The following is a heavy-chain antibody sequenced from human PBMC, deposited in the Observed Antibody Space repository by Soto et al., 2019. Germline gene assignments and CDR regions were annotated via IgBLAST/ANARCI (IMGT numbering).Heavy chain of an antibody. D-gene: IGHD3-10*01. Sequence: QVQLQQWGAGLLEPSETLSLICAVYGGSFSGYYWSWIRQPPGKGLEWMGEINHRGSTNYNPSLKSRVTISVDTTKSQFSLKLSSVTAADTAVYYCARGCTMVREFDYWGQGTLVTVSS. V-gene: IGHV4-34*01. CDR3: ARGCTMVREFDY. CDR1: GGSFSGYY. J-gene: IGHJ4*01. CDR2: INHRGST.